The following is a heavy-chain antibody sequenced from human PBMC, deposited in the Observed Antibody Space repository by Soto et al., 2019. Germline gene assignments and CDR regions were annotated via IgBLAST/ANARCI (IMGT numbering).Heavy chain of an antibody. D-gene: IGHD5-18*01. CDR3: ARFLGGYSYGYIGYYYGMDV. CDR1: GGTFSSYA. CDR2: IIPIFGTA. J-gene: IGHJ6*02. Sequence: SVKVSCKASGGTFSSYAISWVRQAPGQWLEWMGGIIPIFGTANYAQKFQGRVTITADKSTSTAYMELSSLRSEDTAVYYCARFLGGYSYGYIGYYYGMDVWGQGTTVTVSS. V-gene: IGHV1-69*06.